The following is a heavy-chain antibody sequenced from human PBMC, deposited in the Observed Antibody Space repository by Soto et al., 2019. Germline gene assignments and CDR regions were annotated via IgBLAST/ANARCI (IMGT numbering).Heavy chain of an antibody. J-gene: IGHJ4*02. CDR2: INHSGST. CDR3: ARGPLYIVRGVIALYYFDY. D-gene: IGHD3-10*01. Sequence: QVQLQQWGAGLLKPSETLSLTCAVYGGSFSGYYWSWIRQPPGKGLEWIGEINHSGSTNNNPSLKRRVTISAYTSTTKFSLKRSPVPAAGTAVYCCARGPLYIVRGVIALYYFDYWCQGALVTVSS. V-gene: IGHV4-34*01. CDR1: GGSFSGYY.